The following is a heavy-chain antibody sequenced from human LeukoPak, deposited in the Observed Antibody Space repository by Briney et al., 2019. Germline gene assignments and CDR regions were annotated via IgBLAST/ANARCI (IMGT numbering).Heavy chain of an antibody. CDR2: INQSGST. V-gene: IGHV4-34*01. CDR3: ATSGSYRDY. J-gene: IGHJ4*02. Sequence: SETLSLTCAVYGFSFSAYNWSWIRQPPGKGLEWIGEINQSGSTNYNPSLKSRVTISADTSKNQFSLKLSSVTAADTAAYYCATSGSYRDYWGQGTLVTVSS. D-gene: IGHD1-26*01. CDR1: GFSFSAYN.